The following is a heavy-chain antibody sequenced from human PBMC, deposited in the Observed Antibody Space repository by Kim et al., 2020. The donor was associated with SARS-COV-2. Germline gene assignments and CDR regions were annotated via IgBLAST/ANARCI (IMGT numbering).Heavy chain of an antibody. J-gene: IGHJ4*02. CDR2: INHSGST. V-gene: IGHV4-34*01. D-gene: IGHD3-10*01. CDR3: ASSGGYFDY. CDR1: GGSFSGYY. Sequence: SETLSLTCAVYGGSFSGYYWSWIRQPPGKGLEWIGEINHSGSTNYNPSLKSRVTISVDTSKNQFSLKLSSVTAADTAVYYCASSGGYFDYWGQGTLVTVSS.